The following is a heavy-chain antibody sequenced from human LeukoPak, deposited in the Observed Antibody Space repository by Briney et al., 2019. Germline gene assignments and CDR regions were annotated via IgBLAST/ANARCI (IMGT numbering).Heavy chain of an antibody. CDR1: GFTFSSYS. CDR2: ISSSSRTI. J-gene: IGHJ3*01. CDR3: ARPTVG. Sequence: GGSLRLSCAASGFTFSSYSMNWVRQAPGKGLEWVSYISSSSRTIYYADSVKGRFTISRDNDKNSMYLQMNSLSAEDTAVYYCARPTVGWGPGTMVTVSS. V-gene: IGHV3-48*04.